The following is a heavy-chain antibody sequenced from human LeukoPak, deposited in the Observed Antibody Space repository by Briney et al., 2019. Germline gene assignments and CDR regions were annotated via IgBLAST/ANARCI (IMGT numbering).Heavy chain of an antibody. V-gene: IGHV3-7*01. D-gene: IGHD2-21*02. J-gene: IGHJ4*02. Sequence: GGSLRLSCAASGFTLSSYWMSWVRQAPGKGLEWVANIKQDGSERYYVHSVKGRFTISRDNAKNSLYLQMNSLRAEDTVVYYCARRYCGGDCHSPYFDYWGQGTLVTVSS. CDR3: ARRYCGGDCHSPYFDY. CDR2: IKQDGSER. CDR1: GFTLSSYW.